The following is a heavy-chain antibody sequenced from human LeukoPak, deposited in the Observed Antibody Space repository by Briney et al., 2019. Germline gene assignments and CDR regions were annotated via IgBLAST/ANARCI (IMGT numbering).Heavy chain of an antibody. D-gene: IGHD1-26*01. CDR2: INPSGGST. J-gene: IGHJ4*02. CDR3: ARLRGGWGGSFEIDY. Sequence: GASVKVSCKASGYTFTSYYMHWVRQAPGQGLEWMGIINPSGGSTSYAQKFQGRVTMTRDMSTSTVYMELSSLRSEDTAVYYCARLRGGWGGSFEIDYWGQGTLVTVSS. CDR1: GYTFTSYY. V-gene: IGHV1-46*01.